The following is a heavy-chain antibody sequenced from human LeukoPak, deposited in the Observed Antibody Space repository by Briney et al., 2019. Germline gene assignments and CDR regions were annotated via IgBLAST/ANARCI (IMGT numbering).Heavy chain of an antibody. Sequence: SETLSLTCTVSGDSISSYYWSWIRQPPGKGLEWIGYIYYSGSTNYNPSLKSRVTISVDTSKNQFSLKLSSVTAADTAVYYCTRGRYDFWSGYYTGDWFDPWGQGTLVTVSS. J-gene: IGHJ5*02. CDR3: TRGRYDFWSGYYTGDWFDP. D-gene: IGHD3-3*01. V-gene: IGHV4-59*08. CDR1: GDSISSYY. CDR2: IYYSGST.